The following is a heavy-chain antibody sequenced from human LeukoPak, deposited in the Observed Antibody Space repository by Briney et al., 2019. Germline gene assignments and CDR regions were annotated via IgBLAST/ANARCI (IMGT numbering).Heavy chain of an antibody. Sequence: GASVKVSCKASGYTFTSYGISWVRQAPGQGLEWMGWISAYNGNTNYAQKFQGRVTITTDESTSTAYMELSSLRSEDTAVYYCARDYGDYTVWGQGTLATVSS. CDR3: ARDYGDYTV. CDR2: ISAYNGNT. D-gene: IGHD4-17*01. J-gene: IGHJ4*02. V-gene: IGHV1-18*01. CDR1: GYTFTSYG.